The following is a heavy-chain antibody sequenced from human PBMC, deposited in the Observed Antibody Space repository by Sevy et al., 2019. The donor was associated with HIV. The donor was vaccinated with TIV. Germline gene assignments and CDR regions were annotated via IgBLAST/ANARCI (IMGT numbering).Heavy chain of an antibody. CDR3: ARGWGYCSSTSCYTSAWAYFQH. Sequence: ASVKVSCKASGYTFTGYYMHWVRQAPGQGLEWMGWINPNSGGTNYAQKFQGRVTMTRETSISTAYMELRRLRSDDTAVYYCARGWGYCSSTSCYTSAWAYFQHWGQGTLVTVSS. J-gene: IGHJ1*01. D-gene: IGHD2-2*02. CDR1: GYTFTGYY. CDR2: INPNSGGT. V-gene: IGHV1-2*02.